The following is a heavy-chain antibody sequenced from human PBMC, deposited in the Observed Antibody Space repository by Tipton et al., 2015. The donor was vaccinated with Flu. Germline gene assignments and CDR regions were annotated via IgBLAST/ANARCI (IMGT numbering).Heavy chain of an antibody. CDR2: VTGNGGST. CDR1: GFTFSNYA. D-gene: IGHD3-10*01. Sequence: SLRLSCIASGFTFSNYAMSWVRQAPGKGLEWVSAVTGNGGSTYYADSVKGRFTISRDNSKDTLYLQMNSLRAEDTAVYYCAKNWWVGREYRGHDYWGPGTLVTVSS. V-gene: IGHV3-23*01. CDR3: AKNWWVGREYRGHDY. J-gene: IGHJ4*02.